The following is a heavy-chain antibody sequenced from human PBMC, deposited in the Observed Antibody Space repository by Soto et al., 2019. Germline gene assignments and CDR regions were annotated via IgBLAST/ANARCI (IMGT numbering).Heavy chain of an antibody. J-gene: IGHJ6*02. CDR2: MNPNSGNT. D-gene: IGHD3-3*02. V-gene: IGHV1-8*01. Sequence: ASVKVSCKASGYTFTSYDINWVRQATGQGLEWMGWMNPNSGNTGYAQKFQGRVTMTRNTSISTAYMELSSLRSEDTAVYYCARCHHRAPHFRMAVWGQGTTVTVSS. CDR1: GYTFTSYD. CDR3: ARCHHRAPHFRMAV.